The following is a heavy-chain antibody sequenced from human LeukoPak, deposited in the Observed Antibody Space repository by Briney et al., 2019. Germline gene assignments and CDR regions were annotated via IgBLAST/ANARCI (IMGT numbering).Heavy chain of an antibody. CDR1: GGSISSYY. CDR3: AREIGWFGELLSNWFDP. Sequence: SETLSLTCTVSGGSISSYYWSWIRQPPGKGLEWIGYIYYSGSTNYNPSLKSRVTISVDTSKNQFSLKLSSVTAADTAVYYCAREIGWFGELLSNWFDPWGQGTLVTVSS. CDR2: IYYSGST. J-gene: IGHJ5*02. D-gene: IGHD3-10*01. V-gene: IGHV4-59*01.